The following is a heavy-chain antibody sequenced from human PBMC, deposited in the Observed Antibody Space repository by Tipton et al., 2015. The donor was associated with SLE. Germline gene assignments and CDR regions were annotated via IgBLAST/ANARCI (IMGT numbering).Heavy chain of an antibody. CDR1: GYSISSGYY. V-gene: IGHV4-61*01. Sequence: TLSLTCAVSGYSISSGYYWGWIRQPPGKGLEWIGYIYYSGSTNYNPSLKSRVTISVDTSKNQFSLKLSSVTAADTAVYYCARKDNDILTGYRPGDAFDIWGQGTMVTVSS. D-gene: IGHD3-9*01. CDR3: ARKDNDILTGYRPGDAFDI. J-gene: IGHJ3*02. CDR2: IYYSGST.